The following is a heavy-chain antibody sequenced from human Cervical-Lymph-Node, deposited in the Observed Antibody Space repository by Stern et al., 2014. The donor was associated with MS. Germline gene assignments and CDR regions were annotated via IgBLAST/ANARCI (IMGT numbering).Heavy chain of an antibody. CDR3: ARHLARLAAAGFNP. V-gene: IGHV3-11*01. CDR2: ISASGVAT. CDR1: GFTFRDYY. D-gene: IGHD6-13*01. Sequence: QVQLVESGGGLVKPGGSLRLTCAASGFTFRDYYMSWVRQAPGKGLEWIAYISASGVATSHADAVKGRFTISRDNAKNSLYLQMHSLRVEDTAVYYCARHLARLAAAGFNPWGQGTLVTVSS. J-gene: IGHJ5*02.